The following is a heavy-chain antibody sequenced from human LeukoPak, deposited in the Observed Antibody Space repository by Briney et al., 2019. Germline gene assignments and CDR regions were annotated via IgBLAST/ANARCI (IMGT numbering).Heavy chain of an antibody. J-gene: IGHJ5*02. V-gene: IGHV7-4-1*02. CDR2: INTNTGNP. D-gene: IGHD2-2*01. CDR3: ARDPGDDFVVPGDP. Sequence: ASVKVSCKASGYAFIDYAINWVRQAPGQGLEWMGWINTNTGNPTYAQGSTGRFVFSLDTSVSTTYLQISSLKAEDTAVYYCARDPGDDFVVPGDPWGQGTLVTVFS. CDR1: GYAFIDYA.